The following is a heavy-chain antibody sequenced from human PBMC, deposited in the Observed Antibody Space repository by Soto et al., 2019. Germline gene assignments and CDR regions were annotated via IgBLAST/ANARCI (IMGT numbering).Heavy chain of an antibody. J-gene: IGHJ6*02. CDR1: GFTFSTYG. Sequence: QVQLVESGGGVVQPGRSLRLSCAASGFTFSTYGIHWVRQAPGKGLEWVALISHDENNKYYADSVKGRFTISRDNSKNTLYLQMNSLRAEDTAVYYCAKDRCGARCYYYGMDVWGQGTTVTVSS. CDR3: AKDRCGARCYYYGMDV. D-gene: IGHD2-21*01. CDR2: ISHDENNK. V-gene: IGHV3-30*18.